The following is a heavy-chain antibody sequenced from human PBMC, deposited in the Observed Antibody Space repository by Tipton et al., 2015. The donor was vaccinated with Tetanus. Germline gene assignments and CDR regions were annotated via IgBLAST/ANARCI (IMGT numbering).Heavy chain of an antibody. V-gene: IGHV3-30*03. J-gene: IGHJ6*02. CDR3: ARDGITMTSYYYYGMDV. Sequence: SLRLSCEASGFTFSSFGMHWVRQAPGKGLEWVAVIPYDGSSKYYSDSVKGRFTMSRDNSKNTLYLQMNSLRVEDTAVYYCARDGITMTSYYYYGMDVWGQGTTVTVSS. D-gene: IGHD3-22*01. CDR2: IPYDGSSK. CDR1: GFTFSSFG.